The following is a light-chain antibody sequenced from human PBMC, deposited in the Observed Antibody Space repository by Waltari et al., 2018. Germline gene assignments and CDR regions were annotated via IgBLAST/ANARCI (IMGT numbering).Light chain of an antibody. J-gene: IGLJ1*01. CDR1: SPNIGAGYD. Sequence: QSVLTQPPSVSGAPGQRVTIPCTGSSPNIGAGYDVHWYQQLPGTAPKLLIYGNSNRPSGVPDRFSGSKSGTSASLAITGLQAEDEADYYCQSYDSSLSAFYVFGTGTKVTVL. CDR3: QSYDSSLSAFYV. V-gene: IGLV1-40*01. CDR2: GNS.